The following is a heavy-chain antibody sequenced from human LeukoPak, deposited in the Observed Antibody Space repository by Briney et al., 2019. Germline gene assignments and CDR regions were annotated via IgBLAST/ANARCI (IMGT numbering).Heavy chain of an antibody. D-gene: IGHD3-3*01. Sequence: SETLSLTCTVSGGSISSYYWSWIRLPAGNGLEWIGRIYTSGSTNYNPSLKSRVTISVDTSKNQFSLKLSSVTAADTAVYYCARDLTFDFWSGYRRFDPWGQGTLVTVSS. V-gene: IGHV4-4*07. J-gene: IGHJ5*02. CDR3: ARDLTFDFWSGYRRFDP. CDR2: IYTSGST. CDR1: GGSISSYY.